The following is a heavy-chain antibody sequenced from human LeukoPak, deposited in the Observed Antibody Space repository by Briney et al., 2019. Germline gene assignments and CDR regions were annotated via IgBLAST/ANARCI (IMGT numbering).Heavy chain of an antibody. CDR2: IYHSGST. CDR1: DYSISSDFY. Sequence: PSETLSLTCTVSDYSISSDFYWGWIRQPPGKGLEWIGSIYHSGSTYYNPSLKSRVTISVDTSKNQFSLKLSSVTAADTAVFYCARGLFEYYYDSSGYYSEADDYWGQGTLVTVSS. D-gene: IGHD3-22*01. V-gene: IGHV4-38-2*02. J-gene: IGHJ4*02. CDR3: ARGLFEYYYDSSGYYSEADDY.